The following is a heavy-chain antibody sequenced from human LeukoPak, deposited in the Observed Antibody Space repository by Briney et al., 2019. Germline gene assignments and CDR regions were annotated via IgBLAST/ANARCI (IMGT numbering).Heavy chain of an antibody. CDR2: ISADSGST. CDR3: AKGKGSDYTFDY. CDR1: GDSISSSY. V-gene: IGHV3-43*02. Sequence: ETLSLTCTVSGDSISSSYWSWIRQPPGKGLEWVSLISADSGSTYYADSVKGRFTISRDNSKNSLYLQMNSLRTEDTALYYCAKGKGSDYTFDYWGQGTLVTVSS. J-gene: IGHJ4*02. D-gene: IGHD5-12*01.